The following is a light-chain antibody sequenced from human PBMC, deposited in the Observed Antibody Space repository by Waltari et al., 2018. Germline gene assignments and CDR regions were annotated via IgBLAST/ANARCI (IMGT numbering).Light chain of an antibody. J-gene: IGLJ2*01. V-gene: IGLV2-11*01. Sequence: QSALTQPRSVSGSPGQSVTISCTGTSSHVGGDNFVPWYQHHPGKAPTLMIYDVSKRPSGVPDRFSGSKSGNTASLTISGLQADDEADYYCSSYAGTYFVFGGGAKLTVL. CDR1: SSHVGGDNF. CDR2: DVS. CDR3: SSYAGTYFV.